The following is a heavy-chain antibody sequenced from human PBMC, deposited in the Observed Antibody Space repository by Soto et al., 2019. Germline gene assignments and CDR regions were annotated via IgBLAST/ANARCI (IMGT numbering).Heavy chain of an antibody. V-gene: IGHV4-39*01. Sequence: SQAWCVRWSVSGGLMRRCSSLLCCIRLGPGKGLEYIGSVYYGGAIFYSGNIYYNPSLKSRVTISVDTSKNQFSLRLSSVTAADTGVYYCVRYDRINMKPYSPEAFHIRCQGTMVT. CDR1: GGLMRRCSSL. J-gene: IGHJ3*02. CDR3: VRYDRINMKPYSPEAFHI. D-gene: IGHD3-3*02. CDR2: VYYGGAIFYSGNI.